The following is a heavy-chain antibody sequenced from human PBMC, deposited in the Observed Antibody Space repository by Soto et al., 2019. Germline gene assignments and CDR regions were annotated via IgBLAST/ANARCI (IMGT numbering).Heavy chain of an antibody. CDR2: INAGNGNT. CDR1: GYTFTSYA. D-gene: IGHD5-12*01. Sequence: ASVKVSCKASGYTFTSYAMHWVRQAPGQRLEWMGWINAGNGNTKYSQKFQGGVTITRDTSASTAYMELSSLRSEDTAVYYCARDGANVDIVATIVYYFDYWGQGTLVTVSS. J-gene: IGHJ4*02. V-gene: IGHV1-3*01. CDR3: ARDGANVDIVATIVYYFDY.